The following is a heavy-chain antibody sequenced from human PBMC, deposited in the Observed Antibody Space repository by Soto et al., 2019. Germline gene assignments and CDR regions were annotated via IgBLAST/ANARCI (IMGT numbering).Heavy chain of an antibody. Sequence: VQLVQSGAEVKKPGSSVKVSCKASGGTFSNYPFIWVRQAPGQGLDWMGGIIPIFGTTDYGQRFQGRVTITADESTNTAYLELSTLRSEDTDVYYCARGLYCGGGCYSHFDYWGQGTLVTVSS. D-gene: IGHD2-21*02. V-gene: IGHV1-69*01. CDR3: ARGLYCGGGCYSHFDY. J-gene: IGHJ4*02. CDR1: GGTFSNYP. CDR2: IIPIFGTT.